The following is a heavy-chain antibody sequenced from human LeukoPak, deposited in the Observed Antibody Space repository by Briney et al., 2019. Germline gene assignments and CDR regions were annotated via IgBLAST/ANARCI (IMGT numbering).Heavy chain of an antibody. J-gene: IGHJ6*03. CDR1: GFTFSSYS. V-gene: IGHV3-21*01. Sequence: GALRLSCAASGFTFSSYSMNWVRQAPGKGLEWVSSISSSSSYIYYADSVKGRFTISRDNAKNSLYLQMNSLRAEDTAVYYGARVFSRYYYYYMDVWGKGTTVTISS. D-gene: IGHD3-9*01. CDR3: ARVFSRYYYYYMDV. CDR2: ISSSSSYI.